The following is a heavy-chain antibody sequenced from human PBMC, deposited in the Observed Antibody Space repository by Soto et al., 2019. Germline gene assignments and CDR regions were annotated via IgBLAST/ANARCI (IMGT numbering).Heavy chain of an antibody. CDR2: IWYDGSNK. J-gene: IGHJ6*02. V-gene: IGHV3-33*01. CDR1: GFTFSSYG. CDR3: AIDRYYYDSSGLFTMYYYYGMDV. Sequence: GGSLRLSCAASGFTFSSYGMHWVRQAPGKGLEWVAVIWYDGSNKYYADSVKGRFTISRDNSKNTLYLQMNSLRAEDTAVYDCAIDRYYYDSSGLFTMYYYYGMDVWGQGTTVTVSS. D-gene: IGHD3-22*01.